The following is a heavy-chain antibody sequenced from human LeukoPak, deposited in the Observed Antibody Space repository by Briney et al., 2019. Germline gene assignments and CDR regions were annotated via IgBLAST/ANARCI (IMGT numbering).Heavy chain of an antibody. V-gene: IGHV1-2*02. CDR2: INPNSGGT. CDR1: GYTFTGYY. CDR3: ARDRGGYDWDHLDY. Sequence: ASVKVSCKASGYTFTGYYMHWVRQAPGQGLEWMGWINPNSGGTNYAQKFQGRVTMTRDTSISTAYMELSRLRSGDTAVYYCARDRGGYDWDHLDYWGQGTLVTVSS. D-gene: IGHD5-12*01. J-gene: IGHJ4*02.